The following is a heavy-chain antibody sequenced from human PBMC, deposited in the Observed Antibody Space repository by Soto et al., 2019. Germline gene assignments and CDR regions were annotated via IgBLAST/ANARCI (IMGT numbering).Heavy chain of an antibody. CDR2: INHSGST. CDR3: ARGLSRYYGSGTYYSY. D-gene: IGHD3-10*01. CDR1: GGSVSGYY. Sequence: PSETLSLTCAVYGGSVSGYYWSWIRQPPGKGLEWIGEINHSGSTNCNPSLKSRVTISVDTSKNQFSLKLSSVTAADTAVYYCARGLSRYYGSGTYYSYWGQGTLVTVSS. V-gene: IGHV4-34*01. J-gene: IGHJ4*02.